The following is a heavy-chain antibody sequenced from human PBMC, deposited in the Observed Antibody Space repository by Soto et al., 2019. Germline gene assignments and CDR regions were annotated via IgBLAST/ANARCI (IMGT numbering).Heavy chain of an antibody. CDR2: TYYRSKWYN. V-gene: IGHV6-1*01. D-gene: IGHD1-7*01. J-gene: IGHJ5*02. CDR1: GDSVSSNSAA. CDR3: ARDSAKWNYGWFDP. Sequence: SQTLSLTCAISGDSVSSNSAAWNWIRQSPSRGLEWLGRTYYRSKWYNDYAVSVKSRITINPDTSKNQFSLHLNSVTPEDTAVYYCARDSAKWNYGWFDPWGQGTLVTVSS.